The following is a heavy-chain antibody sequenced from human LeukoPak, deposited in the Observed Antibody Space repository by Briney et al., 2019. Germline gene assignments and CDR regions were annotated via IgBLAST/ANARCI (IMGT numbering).Heavy chain of an antibody. D-gene: IGHD3-3*01. CDR3: AKVEASDVWSSCDS. CDR2: ISGSGDST. J-gene: IGHJ5*01. CDR1: GFTFSTYA. V-gene: IGHV3-23*01. Sequence: QTGGSLRLSCAASGFTFSTYAVNWVRQAPGKGLEWVSTISGSGDSTYYANSVKGRFTISRDNSKDTLYLQMPSLRAEDTAIYYCAKVEASDVWSSCDSWGQGTLVTVSS.